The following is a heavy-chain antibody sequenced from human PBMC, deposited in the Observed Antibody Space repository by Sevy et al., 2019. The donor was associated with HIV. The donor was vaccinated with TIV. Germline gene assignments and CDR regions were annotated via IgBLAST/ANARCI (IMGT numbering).Heavy chain of an antibody. CDR1: GFTFSSYW. CDR3: ARDSKADYNYGLEEMMAY. CDR2: INQDGSEK. V-gene: IGHV3-7*01. D-gene: IGHD3-16*01. Sequence: GGSLRLSCAASGFTFSSYWMSWVRQAPGKGLEWVANINQDGSEKHDGDSVKDRVTISRDSSKNSLFLQVHSLRVEDTAVYYCARDSKADYNYGLEEMMAYWGQGTLVTVSS. J-gene: IGHJ4*02.